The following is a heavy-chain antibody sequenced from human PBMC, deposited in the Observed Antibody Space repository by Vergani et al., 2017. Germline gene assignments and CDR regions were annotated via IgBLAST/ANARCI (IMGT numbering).Heavy chain of an antibody. D-gene: IGHD6-19*01. V-gene: IGHV3-23*01. Sequence: EVQLLESGGGLVQPGGSLRLSCAASGFTFSSYAMSWVRQAPGKGLEWVSAISGSGGSTYYADSLKGRFTISRDNSKNTLYLQMNSLRAEDTAVYYCGVGSSGWTHLDYWGQGTLVTVSS. CDR1: GFTFSSYA. CDR3: GVGSSGWTHLDY. J-gene: IGHJ4*02. CDR2: ISGSGGST.